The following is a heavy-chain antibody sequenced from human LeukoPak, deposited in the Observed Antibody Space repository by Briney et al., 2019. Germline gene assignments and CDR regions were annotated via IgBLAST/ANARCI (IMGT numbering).Heavy chain of an antibody. CDR1: GFTVITND. Sequence: AGSLRLSCAASGFTVITNDMTWVRQAPGKGLEWVSNLYSDGNTKYADSVQGRFTISRDNSKNTLYLEMNSLSPDDTAVYYCARGVEPLAANTLAYWGQGTLVTVSS. CDR3: ARGVEPLAANTLAY. J-gene: IGHJ4*02. D-gene: IGHD1-14*01. CDR2: LYSDGNT. V-gene: IGHV3-53*01.